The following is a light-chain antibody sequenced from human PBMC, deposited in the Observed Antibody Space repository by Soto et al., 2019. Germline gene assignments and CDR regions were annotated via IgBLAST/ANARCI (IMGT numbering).Light chain of an antibody. V-gene: IGKV1-27*01. CDR2: AAS. J-gene: IGKJ1*01. Sequence: DIQMTQSPSSLSASVGDTVTITCRASQGIIDYLAWFQQRPGRAPKLLIYAASTLHARVPSRFSGSGAGTDFTLTIRSLQPEDAATYYCQKYDTSPQTFGPGTKVEI. CDR3: QKYDTSPQT. CDR1: QGIIDY.